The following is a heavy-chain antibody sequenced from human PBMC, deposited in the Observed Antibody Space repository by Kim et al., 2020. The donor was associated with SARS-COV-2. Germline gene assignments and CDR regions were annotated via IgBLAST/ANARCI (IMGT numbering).Heavy chain of an antibody. D-gene: IGHD3-22*01. V-gene: IGHV3-30-3*01. J-gene: IGHJ3*02. Sequence: GGSLRLSCAASGFTFSSYAMHWVRQAPGKGLEWVGVLILDGSNKYYADSVKARFTISRDNSKNTLYRQRNSLRAKDTAVYYWERGRPRITMIVVVTRNAYDGFDIWGQGTMVTVSS. CDR3: ERGRPRITMIVVVTRNAYDGFDI. CDR2: LILDGSNK. CDR1: GFTFSSYA.